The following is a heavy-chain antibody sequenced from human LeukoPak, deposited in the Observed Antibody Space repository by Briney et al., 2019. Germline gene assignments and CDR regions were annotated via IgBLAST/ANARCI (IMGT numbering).Heavy chain of an antibody. D-gene: IGHD3-10*01. J-gene: IGHJ1*01. V-gene: IGHV3-30*04. CDR2: ISYDGNNE. CDR3: VRGSGVSGTYGSYFQY. CDR1: GFTFNSYA. Sequence: PGGSLRLSCAASGFTFNSYALHWVRQAPGKGLEWMAVISYDGNNEYYADSVRGRFTISRDNSRNTLFLQMNSLRVEDTAVFYCVRGSGVSGTYGSYFQYWSQGTLVTVSS.